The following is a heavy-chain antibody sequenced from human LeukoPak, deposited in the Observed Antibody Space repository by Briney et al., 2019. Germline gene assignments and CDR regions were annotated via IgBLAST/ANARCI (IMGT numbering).Heavy chain of an antibody. D-gene: IGHD1-26*01. J-gene: IGHJ4*02. CDR2: IYPGDSET. CDR1: GYSLTSYW. V-gene: IGHV5-51*01. CDR3: ARRRSGSYPTDY. Sequence: GESLKIACKASGYSLTSYWIGWVRQMPGKGLEWMGIIYPGDSETRYSPSFQGQVTISADKSISTAYLQWSSLKASDTAMYYCARRRSGSYPTDYWGQGTLVSVSS.